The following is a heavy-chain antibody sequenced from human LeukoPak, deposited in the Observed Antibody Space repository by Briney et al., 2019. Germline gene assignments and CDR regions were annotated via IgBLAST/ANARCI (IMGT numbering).Heavy chain of an antibody. V-gene: IGHV4-30-4*01. J-gene: IGHJ5*02. CDR3: ARERRAGYCSSTSCQNGNWFDP. Sequence: SQTLSLTCTVSGGSISSGDYYWSWIRQPPGKGLEWIGYIYYSGSTYYNPSLKSRVTISVDTSKNQLSLKLSSVTAADTAVYYCARERRAGYCSSTSCQNGNWFDPWGQGTLVTVSS. D-gene: IGHD2-2*01. CDR2: IYYSGST. CDR1: GGSISSGDYY.